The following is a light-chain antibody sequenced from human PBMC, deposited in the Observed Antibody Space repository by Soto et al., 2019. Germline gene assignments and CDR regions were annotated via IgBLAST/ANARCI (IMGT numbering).Light chain of an antibody. CDR2: DAS. V-gene: IGKV3-11*01. CDR1: QSVSSY. CDR3: QQRSKWPFT. Sequence: EIVLTQSPATLSLSPGERATLSCRASQSVSSYLAWYQQKPGQAPRLLIYDASNKATGIPAGFSGSGSGTDFTLTISSLEPGDFAVYYCQQRSKWPFTFGPGTKVDI. J-gene: IGKJ3*01.